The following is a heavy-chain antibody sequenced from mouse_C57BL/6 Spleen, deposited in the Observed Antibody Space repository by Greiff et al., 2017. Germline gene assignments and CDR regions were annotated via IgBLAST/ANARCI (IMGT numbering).Heavy chain of an antibody. CDR2: IYPGDGDT. V-gene: IGHV1-82*01. CDR1: GYAFSSSW. Sequence: QVQLQQSGPELVKPGASVKISCKASGYAFSSSWMNWVKQRPGQGLEWIGRIYPGDGDTKYNGKFKGKATLTAYKSSSTAYMQLSSLTSEDSAVYFWARGGFGCWGQGATLTVA. D-gene: IGHD3-2*02. CDR3: ARGGFGC. J-gene: IGHJ2*01.